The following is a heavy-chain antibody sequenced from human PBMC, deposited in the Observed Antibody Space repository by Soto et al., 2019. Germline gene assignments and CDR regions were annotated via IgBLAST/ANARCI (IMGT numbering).Heavy chain of an antibody. Sequence: SETLSLTCTVSGGSISNYYWSWIRQPPGRGLEWIGHIFYSGSTNYNPALKSRVNISVDTSKSQFSLKLSSVTAADTAVYYCAKDSGYNYGYFRWFDPWGQGTLGTVS. CDR3: AKDSGYNYGYFRWFDP. CDR2: IFYSGST. J-gene: IGHJ5*02. CDR1: GGSISNYY. D-gene: IGHD5-18*01. V-gene: IGHV4-59*01.